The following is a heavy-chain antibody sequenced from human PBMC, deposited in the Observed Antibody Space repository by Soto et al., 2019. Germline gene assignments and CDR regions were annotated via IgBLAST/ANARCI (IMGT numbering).Heavy chain of an antibody. Sequence: SETLSLTCAVYGGSFSGYYWSWIRQPPGKGLEWIGEINHSGSTNYNPSLKSRVTISVDTSKNQFSLKLSSVTAADTAVYYCARCAKGFTGTSGSWYYYYGMDVWGQGTKVTVSS. CDR1: GGSFSGYY. J-gene: IGHJ6*02. D-gene: IGHD4-4*01. CDR2: INHSGST. V-gene: IGHV4-34*01. CDR3: ARCAKGFTGTSGSWYYYYGMDV.